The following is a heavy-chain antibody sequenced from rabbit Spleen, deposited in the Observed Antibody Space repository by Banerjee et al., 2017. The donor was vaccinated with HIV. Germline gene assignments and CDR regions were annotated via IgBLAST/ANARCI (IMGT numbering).Heavy chain of an antibody. J-gene: IGHJ4*01. D-gene: IGHD1-1*01. CDR2: IDTNDGDT. V-gene: IGHV1S45*01. CDR1: GFSFSSGYD. CDR3: ARDLVSVIGWNFNL. Sequence: QEQLVESGGGLVQPEGSLTLTCTVSGFSFSSGYDMCWVRQAPGKGLEWIACIDTNDGDTDYASWAKGRFIMSRTSSTTVTLQMTSLTAADTATYFCARDLVSVIGWNFNLWGPGTLVTVS.